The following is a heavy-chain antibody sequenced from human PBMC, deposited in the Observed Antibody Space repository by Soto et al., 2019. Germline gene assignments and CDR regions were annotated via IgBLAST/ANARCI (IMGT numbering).Heavy chain of an antibody. CDR1: GFTFNNYA. Sequence: VGSLRLSCAASGFTFNNYAMNWARQAPGKGLEWISTISDTGGRTFYADSVKARFTISRDNAKNTLYLQINSLRAEDAAVYFCAKQRHHWQQVGDSDYWGQGTLVTVSS. V-gene: IGHV3-23*01. J-gene: IGHJ4*02. D-gene: IGHD6-13*01. CDR3: AKQRHHWQQVGDSDY. CDR2: ISDTGGRT.